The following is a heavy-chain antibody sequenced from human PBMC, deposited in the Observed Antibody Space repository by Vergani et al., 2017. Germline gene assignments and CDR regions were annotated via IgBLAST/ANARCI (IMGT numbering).Heavy chain of an antibody. CDR2: IVVGSGNT. V-gene: IGHV1-58*02. CDR1: GFTFTSSA. CDR3: AREHPYGSGIWFDP. D-gene: IGHD3-10*01. Sequence: QMQLVQSGPEVKKPGTSVKVSCKASGFTFTSSAMQWVRQARGQRLEWIGWIVVGSGNTNYAQKFQERVTITRDMSTSTAYMELRSLRSDDTAVYYCAREHPYGSGIWFDPWGQGTLVTVSS. J-gene: IGHJ5*02.